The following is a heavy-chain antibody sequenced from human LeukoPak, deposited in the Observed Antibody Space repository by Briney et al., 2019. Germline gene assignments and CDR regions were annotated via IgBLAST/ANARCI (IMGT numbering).Heavy chain of an antibody. V-gene: IGHV3-30*03. D-gene: IGHD3-10*01. Sequence: GGSLRLSCTASGFTFSNYAMSWVRQSPGKGLEWVAVISNDGTDKHHADSVKGRFTVSRDNSNHTVYLEMDRLRVEDTAIYYCVREGTYFFASGSFQGYYFDNWGQGTLVTVSS. J-gene: IGHJ4*02. CDR2: ISNDGTDK. CDR3: VREGTYFFASGSFQGYYFDN. CDR1: GFTFSNYA.